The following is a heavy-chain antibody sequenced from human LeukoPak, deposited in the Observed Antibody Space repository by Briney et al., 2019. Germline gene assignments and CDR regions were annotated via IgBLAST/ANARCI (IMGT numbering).Heavy chain of an antibody. J-gene: IGHJ4*02. Sequence: GGSLRLSCAASGFTFGSYAMTWVRQAPGKGLEWVSTITASSDSTFYADSVKGRFTISRDDSKNTFYLQMNSLRVEDTAMYYCAKDGSGYFYTFDYWGQGTLVTASS. D-gene: IGHD3-22*01. CDR1: GFTFGSYA. V-gene: IGHV3-23*01. CDR3: AKDGSGYFYTFDY. CDR2: ITASSDST.